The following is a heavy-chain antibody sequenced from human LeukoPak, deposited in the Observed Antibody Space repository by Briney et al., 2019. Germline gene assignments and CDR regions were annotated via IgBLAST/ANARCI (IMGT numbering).Heavy chain of an antibody. CDR1: GGSFSGYY. V-gene: IGHV4-34*01. CDR2: INHSGST. CDR3: ARGRYYDFWSGPGAFDI. Sequence: SETLSLTCAVYGGSFSGYYWSWIRQPPGKGLEWIGEINHSGSTNYNPSLKSRVTISVDTSKNQFSLELSSVTAADTAVYYCARGRYYDFWSGPGAFDIWGQGTMVTVSS. J-gene: IGHJ3*02. D-gene: IGHD3-3*01.